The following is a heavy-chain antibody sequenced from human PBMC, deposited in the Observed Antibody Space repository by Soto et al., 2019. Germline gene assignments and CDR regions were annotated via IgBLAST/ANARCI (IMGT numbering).Heavy chain of an antibody. J-gene: IGHJ4*02. V-gene: IGHV3-7*03. D-gene: IGHD3-22*01. CDR2: IKQDGSEK. CDR3: VRATYFSDSSGYTRCFDY. CDR1: GFTFSTYW. Sequence: PGGSLRLSCAASGFTFSTYWMSWVRQAPGKGLEWVANIKQDGSEKYYVDSVKGRFTISRDNAKNSVYLQMNSLKTEDTAVYYCVRATYFSDSSGYTRCFDYWGQGTLVTV.